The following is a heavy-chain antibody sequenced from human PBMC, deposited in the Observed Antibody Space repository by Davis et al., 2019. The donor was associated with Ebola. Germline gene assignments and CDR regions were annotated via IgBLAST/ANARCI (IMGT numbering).Heavy chain of an antibody. J-gene: IGHJ6*02. CDR1: GYTFTGYY. V-gene: IGHV1-2*02. CDR2: INPNSGGT. D-gene: IGHD2-8*01. Sequence: ASVKVSCKASGYTFTGYYMHWVRQAPGQGLEWMGWINPNSGGTNYAQKFQGRVTMTRDTSISTAYMELSRLRSDDTAVYYCARESFGYCTNGVCSGREDYYYYYGMDVWGQGTTVTVSS. CDR3: ARESFGYCTNGVCSGREDYYYYYGMDV.